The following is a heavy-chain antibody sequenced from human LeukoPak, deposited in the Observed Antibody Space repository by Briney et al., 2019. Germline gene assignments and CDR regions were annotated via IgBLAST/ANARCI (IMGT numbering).Heavy chain of an antibody. J-gene: IGHJ4*02. Sequence: GGSLSHFWGASGFTLIKYWIYWVRQAPGKGLVWVSRINTAGSSTDYADSVKGRFTISRDNARNTLYLQMNSLRAEDTAVYYCARDISLVLGVLCDFWRQGTLVTVSS. CDR2: INTAGSST. CDR1: GFTLIKYW. CDR3: ARDISLVLGVLCDF. V-gene: IGHV3-74*01. D-gene: IGHD3-10*01.